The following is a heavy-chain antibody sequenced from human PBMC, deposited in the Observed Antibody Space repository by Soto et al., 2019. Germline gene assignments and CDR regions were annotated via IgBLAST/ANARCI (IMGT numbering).Heavy chain of an antibody. CDR1: GGSFSRYY. Sequence: SETLSLTCAVYGGSFSRYYWSWIRQPPGKGLEWIGEINHSGSTNYNPSLKSRVNISVDTSKNQFSLKLSSVTAADTAVYYCSRGRLLWFGELLPYYYMDVWGKGTTVTVSS. J-gene: IGHJ6*03. CDR2: INHSGST. D-gene: IGHD3-10*01. CDR3: SRGRLLWFGELLPYYYMDV. V-gene: IGHV4-34*01.